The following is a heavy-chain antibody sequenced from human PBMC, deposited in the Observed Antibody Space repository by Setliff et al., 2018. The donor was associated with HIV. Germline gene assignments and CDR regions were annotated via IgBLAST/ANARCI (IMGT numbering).Heavy chain of an antibody. Sequence: PGGSLRLSCAASGFTFSSYWMHWVRQAPGKGLVWVSRINSDGSYTSYAESVKGRFTISRDNAKNTLFLQMNSLRAEDTAVYYCARFDDSNGFDYWGQGTLVTVS. J-gene: IGHJ4*02. V-gene: IGHV3-74*01. CDR3: ARFDDSNGFDY. CDR1: GFTFSSYW. D-gene: IGHD3-22*01. CDR2: INSDGSYT.